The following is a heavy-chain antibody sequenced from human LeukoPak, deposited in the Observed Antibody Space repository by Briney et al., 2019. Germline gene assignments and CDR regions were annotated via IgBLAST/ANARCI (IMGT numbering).Heavy chain of an antibody. CDR2: IYYSGST. CDR1: GGSISSYS. CDR3: SLGSGYELGFFDY. Sequence: SETLSLTCTVSGGSISSYSWSWIRQPPGKGLEWIGYIYYSGSTNYNPSLKSRVTISVDTSKNQFSLKLSSVTAADTAVYYCSLGSGYELGFFDYWGQGTLVTVSS. V-gene: IGHV4-59*08. J-gene: IGHJ4*02. D-gene: IGHD5-12*01.